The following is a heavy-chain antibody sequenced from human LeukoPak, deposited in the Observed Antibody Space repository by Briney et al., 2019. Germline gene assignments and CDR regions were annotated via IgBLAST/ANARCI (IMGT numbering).Heavy chain of an antibody. V-gene: IGHV3-23*01. CDR1: GFTFSTFA. Sequence: PGGSLRLSCVASGFTFSTFAMNWVRQAPGKGLEWVSTISETGRSTYYADSVKGQFTISRDNSKNTLYLQMNSLRAEDTAVYYCAKDWGYSYGISEYWGQGTLVTVSS. CDR3: AKDWGYSYGISEY. J-gene: IGHJ4*02. CDR2: ISETGRST. D-gene: IGHD5-18*01.